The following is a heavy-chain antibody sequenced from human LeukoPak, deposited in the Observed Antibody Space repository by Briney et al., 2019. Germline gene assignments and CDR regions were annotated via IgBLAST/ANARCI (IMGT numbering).Heavy chain of an antibody. CDR2: IKQDGSEK. V-gene: IGHV3-7*03. Sequence: GGSLRLSCAASGFTFSSYWMSWVRQAPGKGLEWVANIKQDGSEKYYVDSVKGRFTISRDNAKNSLYLQMNSLRAEDTAVYYCTTDWVTYYYGSGSHYGMDVWGQGTTVTVSS. CDR1: GFTFSSYW. CDR3: TTDWVTYYYGSGSHYGMDV. J-gene: IGHJ6*02. D-gene: IGHD3-10*01.